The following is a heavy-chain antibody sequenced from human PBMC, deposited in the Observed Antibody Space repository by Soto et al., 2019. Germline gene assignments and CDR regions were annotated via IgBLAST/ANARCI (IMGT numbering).Heavy chain of an antibody. V-gene: IGHV5-51*01. CDR2: IYPGDSDI. Sequence: GESLKISCNGSGFSFTTSWICWVRQMPLKGLEWIGMIYPGDSDIRYSPSFQGRVTISADKSISAAYLQWSSLKASDTAIYYCAGPTVPQYYYYGMDVWGQGTTVTVSS. CDR1: GFSFTTSW. J-gene: IGHJ6*02. D-gene: IGHD4-4*01. CDR3: AGPTVPQYYYYGMDV.